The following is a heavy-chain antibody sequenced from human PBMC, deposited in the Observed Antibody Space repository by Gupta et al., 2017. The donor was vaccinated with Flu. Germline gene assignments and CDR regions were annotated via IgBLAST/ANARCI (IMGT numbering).Heavy chain of an antibody. V-gene: IGHV4-31*03. CDR3: AREWVDGSGDNWFDP. J-gene: IGHJ5*02. CDR2: IYYNGET. Sequence: QLHLQESGPGLVQASQTLSLPCTVSCGSVTNCAYYWAWIRHHPGKGLEWIGYIYYNGETYYNPARESRLAISVDTPKNQFSLKLSSVTAADSARYYCAREWVDGSGDNWFDPWGKGALVTVSS. CDR1: CGSVTNCAYY. D-gene: IGHD3-10*01.